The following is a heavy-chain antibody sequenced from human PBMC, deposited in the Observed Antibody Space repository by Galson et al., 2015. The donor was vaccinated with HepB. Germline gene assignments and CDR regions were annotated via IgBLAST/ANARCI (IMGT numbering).Heavy chain of an antibody. V-gene: IGHV3-30*18. J-gene: IGHJ6*03. D-gene: IGHD2-2*01. CDR2: ISYDGSNK. CDR3: AKDGCSSTSCYHYYYYYMDV. CDR1: GFTFSSYG. Sequence: SLRLSCAASGFTFSSYGMHWVRQAPGKGLEWVAVISYDGSNKYHADSVKGRFTISRDNSKNTLYLQMNSLRAEDTAVYYCAKDGCSSTSCYHYYYYYMDVWGKGTTVTVSS.